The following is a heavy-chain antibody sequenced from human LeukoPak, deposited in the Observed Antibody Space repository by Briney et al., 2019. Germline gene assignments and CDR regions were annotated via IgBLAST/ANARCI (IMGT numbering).Heavy chain of an antibody. CDR1: GYSISSGYY. CDR2: IYHSGST. D-gene: IGHD6-19*01. J-gene: IGHJ5*02. CDR3: ARSAVADIGPRRGVKFDP. V-gene: IGHV4-38-2*02. Sequence: PSETLSLTCTVSGYSISSGYYWGWIRQPPGKGLEWIGSIYHSGSTYYNPSLKSRVTISVDTSKNQFSLKLSSVTAADTAVYYCARSAVADIGPRRGVKFDPWGQGTLVTVSS.